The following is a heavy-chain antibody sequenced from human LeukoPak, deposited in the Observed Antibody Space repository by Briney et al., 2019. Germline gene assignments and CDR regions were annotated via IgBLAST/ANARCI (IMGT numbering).Heavy chain of an antibody. CDR3: AKDYSSWEYYFDY. Sequence: GGSLRLSCAASGFTFSSYSMNWVRQAPGKGLEWVSGISWNSGSIGYADSVKGRFTISRDNAKNSLYLQMNSLRAEDTALYYCAKDYSSWEYYFDYWGQGTLVTVSS. CDR1: GFTFSSYS. D-gene: IGHD6-13*01. J-gene: IGHJ4*02. CDR2: ISWNSGSI. V-gene: IGHV3-9*01.